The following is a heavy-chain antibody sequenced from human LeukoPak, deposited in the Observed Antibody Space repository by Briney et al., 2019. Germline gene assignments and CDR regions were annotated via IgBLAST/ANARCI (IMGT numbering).Heavy chain of an antibody. J-gene: IGHJ4*02. D-gene: IGHD3-3*01. Sequence: GGSLRLSCAAAGFTFSRYAMSWVRQAPGKGLEWVSAIIGSGGSTYYADSVKGRFTISRDKSKNTLYLQMNSLRAEDTAVYYCAKSAMRITIFGVIPRLDYWGQGTLVTVSS. CDR2: IIGSGGST. V-gene: IGHV3-23*01. CDR3: AKSAMRITIFGVIPRLDY. CDR1: GFTFSRYA.